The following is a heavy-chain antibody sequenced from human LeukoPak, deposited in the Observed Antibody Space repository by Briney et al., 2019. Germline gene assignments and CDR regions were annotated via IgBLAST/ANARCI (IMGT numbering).Heavy chain of an antibody. V-gene: IGHV3-21*01. CDR3: AREAGTGERWYFDL. CDR1: GFTFSSYS. D-gene: IGHD7-27*01. Sequence: PGGSLRLSCAASGFTFSSYSMNWVRQAPGKGLEWVSSIDTSTTYMTYADSVKGRFTISRDNARNSLYLRMNSLRAEDTAVYYCAREAGTGERWYFDLWGRGTLVTVSS. CDR2: IDTSTTYM. J-gene: IGHJ2*01.